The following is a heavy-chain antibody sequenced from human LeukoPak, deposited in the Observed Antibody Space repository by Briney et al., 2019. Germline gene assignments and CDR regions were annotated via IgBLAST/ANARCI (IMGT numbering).Heavy chain of an antibody. Sequence: SGGSLRLSCAASGFTFSSYWMHWVRQAPGKGLVWVSRINSDGSSTSYADSGKGRFTISRANAKNTLYLKMNSLRAEDTAVYYCARGEVRTGFYFDYWGQGTLVTVSS. CDR1: GFTFSSYW. CDR3: ARGEVRTGFYFDY. CDR2: INSDGSST. V-gene: IGHV3-74*01. D-gene: IGHD3-16*01. J-gene: IGHJ4*02.